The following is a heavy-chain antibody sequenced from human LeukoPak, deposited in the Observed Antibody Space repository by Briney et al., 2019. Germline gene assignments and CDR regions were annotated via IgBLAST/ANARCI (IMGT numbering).Heavy chain of an antibody. J-gene: IGHJ4*02. CDR2: IYYSGST. Sequence: PSGTLSLTCTVSGGSISSYYWSWIRQPPRKGLEWIGYIYYSGSTNYNPSLKSRVTISVDTSKNQFSLKLSSVTAADTAVYYCAREVGGYSSSWYGDYFDYWGQGTLVTVSS. D-gene: IGHD6-13*01. CDR3: AREVGGYSSSWYGDYFDY. V-gene: IGHV4-59*01. CDR1: GGSISSYY.